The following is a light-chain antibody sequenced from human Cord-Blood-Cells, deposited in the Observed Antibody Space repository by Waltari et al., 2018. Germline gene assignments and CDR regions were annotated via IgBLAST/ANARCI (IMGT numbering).Light chain of an antibody. V-gene: IGLV3-21*04. CDR2: YDS. J-gene: IGLJ2*01. CDR1: NIGSTS. CDR3: QVWDSSSVV. Sequence: SYVLTQPPSVSVAPGKTARITCGGNNIGSTSVHWYQQKPGQAPVLVIYYDSDRPSGIPERFSGSNSGNTATLTISRVEAGDEADYYCQVWDSSSVVFGGGTKLTVL.